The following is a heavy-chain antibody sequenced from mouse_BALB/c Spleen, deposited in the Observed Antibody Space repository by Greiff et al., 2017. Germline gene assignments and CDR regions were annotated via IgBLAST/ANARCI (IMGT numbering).Heavy chain of an antibody. V-gene: IGHV6-6*02. Sequence: EVKLEESGGGLVQPGGSMKLSCVASGFTFSNYWMNWVRQSPEKGLEWVAEIRLKSNNYATHYAESVKGRFTISRDDSKSSVYLQMNNLRAEDTGIYYCTRPIHYYGSYAMDYWGQGTSVTVSS. D-gene: IGHD1-2*01. J-gene: IGHJ4*01. CDR1: GFTFSNYW. CDR2: IRLKSNNYAT. CDR3: TRPIHYYGSYAMDY.